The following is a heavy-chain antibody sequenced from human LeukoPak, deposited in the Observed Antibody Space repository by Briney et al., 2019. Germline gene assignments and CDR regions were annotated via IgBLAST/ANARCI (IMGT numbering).Heavy chain of an antibody. CDR3: ARRYDYGDYDAFDI. Sequence: GASVKVSCKASGGTFSSYAISWVRQAPGQGLEWMGRIIPILGIANYAQKFLGRVTITADKSTSTAYMELSSLRSEDTAVYYCARRYDYGDYDAFDIWGQGTMVTVSS. J-gene: IGHJ3*02. D-gene: IGHD4-17*01. CDR2: IIPILGIA. CDR1: GGTFSSYA. V-gene: IGHV1-69*04.